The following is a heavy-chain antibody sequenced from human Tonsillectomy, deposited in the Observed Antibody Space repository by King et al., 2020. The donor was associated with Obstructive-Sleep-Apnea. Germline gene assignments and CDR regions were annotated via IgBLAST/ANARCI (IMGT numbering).Heavy chain of an antibody. CDR3: ARHVYGSYSGVDAFDI. CDR2: IYYSGST. Sequence: QMPLQESGPGLVKPSETLSLTCTVSGGSISSYYWSWIRQPPGKGLEWIGYIYYSGSTNYNPSLKSRVTISVDTSKNQFSLKLSSVSAADAAVYYCARHVYGSYSGVDAFDIWGQGTLVTVSS. CDR1: GGSISSYY. D-gene: IGHD1-26*01. V-gene: IGHV4-59*08. J-gene: IGHJ3*02.